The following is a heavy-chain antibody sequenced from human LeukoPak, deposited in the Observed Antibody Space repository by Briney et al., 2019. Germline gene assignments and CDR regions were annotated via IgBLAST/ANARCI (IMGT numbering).Heavy chain of an antibody. CDR3: ARCYGDYSLFDY. D-gene: IGHD4-17*01. V-gene: IGHV4-59*01. Sequence: PSETLSLTCTVSGGSISSYYWSWIRQPPGKGLEWIGYIYYSGSTNYNPSLKSRVTISVDTSKNQFSLKLSSVTAADTAVYYCARCYGDYSLFDYWGQGTLVTVSS. CDR2: IYYSGST. CDR1: GGSISSYY. J-gene: IGHJ4*02.